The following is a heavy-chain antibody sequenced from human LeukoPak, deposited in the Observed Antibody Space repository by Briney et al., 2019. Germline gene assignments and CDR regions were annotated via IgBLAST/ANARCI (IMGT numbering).Heavy chain of an antibody. V-gene: IGHV3-48*01. Sequence: GGCLRLSCAASGFTFSSYSMNWVRQAAGEGLEWVSYISSISSTIYYADSVKGRFTISRDNAKNPLYLQMNSLRAEDTAVDYCASSTFANWGQGTLVTVSS. CDR1: GFTFSSYS. CDR3: ASSTFAN. J-gene: IGHJ4*02. CDR2: ISSISSTI.